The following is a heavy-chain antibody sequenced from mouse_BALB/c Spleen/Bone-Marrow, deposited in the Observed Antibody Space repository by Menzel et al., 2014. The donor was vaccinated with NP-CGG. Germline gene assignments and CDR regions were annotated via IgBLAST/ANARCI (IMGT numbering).Heavy chain of an antibody. CDR2: IDTANGNT. V-gene: IGHV14-3*02. J-gene: IGHJ4*01. CDR1: GFNIXDTY. D-gene: IGHD2-1*01. CDR3: ARYGNGLMGY. Sequence: EVQLQQSGAELVKPGASVKLSCTASGFNIXDTYMHWVKQRPEQGLEWIGRIDTANGNTKYDPKFQGKATITADTSSNTAYLQLSSLTSEDTAVYYCARYGNGLMGYWGQGTSVTVSS.